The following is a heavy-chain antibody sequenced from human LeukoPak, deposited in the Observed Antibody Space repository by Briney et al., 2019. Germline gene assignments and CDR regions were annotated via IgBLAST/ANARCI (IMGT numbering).Heavy chain of an antibody. V-gene: IGHV4-59*01. J-gene: IGHJ5*02. D-gene: IGHD3-16*01. CDR1: GGSISSYY. Sequence: SGTLSLTCTVSGGSISSYYWSWIRQPPGKGLEWIGYIYYSGSTNYNPSLKSRVTISVDTSKNQFSLKLSSVTAADTAVYYCARGGWGLLSNWFDPWGQGTLVTVSS. CDR2: IYYSGST. CDR3: ARGGWGLLSNWFDP.